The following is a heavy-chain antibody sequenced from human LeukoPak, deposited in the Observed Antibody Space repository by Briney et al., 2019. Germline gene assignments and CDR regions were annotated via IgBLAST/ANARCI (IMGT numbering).Heavy chain of an antibody. CDR3: ARVEAIYFDY. D-gene: IGHD5-24*01. Sequence: SETLSLTCTVSGGSISSGSYYWSWIRQPAGKGLEWIGRIYTSGSTNYNPSLKSRVTMSVDTSKNQFSLKLSSVTAADTAVYYCARVEAIYFDYWWQGTLVTVSS. V-gene: IGHV4-61*02. CDR1: GGSISSGSYY. CDR2: IYTSGST. J-gene: IGHJ4*02.